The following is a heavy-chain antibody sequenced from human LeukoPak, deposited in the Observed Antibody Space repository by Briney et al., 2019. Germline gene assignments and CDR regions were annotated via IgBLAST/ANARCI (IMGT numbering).Heavy chain of an antibody. Sequence: SGTLSLTCAVSGGSVSSGNWWTWVRQPPGKGLEWIGEIHHGGNTKYNPSLKSRVTISVDKTKNQFSLRLSSVTAADTAVYYCAREPDMVTFGGVTAKYFDLWGRGTLVTVSS. CDR2: IHHGGNT. D-gene: IGHD3-16*01. CDR3: AREPDMVTFGGVTAKYFDL. CDR1: GGSVSSGNW. J-gene: IGHJ2*01. V-gene: IGHV4-4*02.